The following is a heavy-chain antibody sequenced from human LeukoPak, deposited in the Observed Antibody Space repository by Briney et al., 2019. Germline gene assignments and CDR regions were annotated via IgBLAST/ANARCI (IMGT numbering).Heavy chain of an antibody. CDR3: ARGVSTIFGVVSSFDP. J-gene: IGHJ5*02. D-gene: IGHD3-3*01. CDR1: GYTFTTYD. CDR2: MNPNSGNS. Sequence: ASVKVSCKASGYTFTTYDINWVRQATGQGLEWMGWMNPNSGNSGYAQKFQGRVTMTRDTSISTAYMELSRLRSDDTAVYYCARGVSTIFGVVSSFDPWGQGTLVTVSS. V-gene: IGHV1-8*01.